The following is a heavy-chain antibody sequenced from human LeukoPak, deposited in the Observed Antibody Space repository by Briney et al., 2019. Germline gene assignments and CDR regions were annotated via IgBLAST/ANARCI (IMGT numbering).Heavy chain of an antibody. D-gene: IGHD2-15*01. J-gene: IGHJ5*02. Sequence: KPSETLSLTCAVYGGSFSGYYWSWIRQPPGKGLEWIGEINHSGSTNYNPSLKSRVTISVDTSKNQFSLKLSSVTAADTAVYYCARVGGSGGFEGWGQRVPVTVSS. CDR1: GGSFSGYY. CDR2: INHSGST. V-gene: IGHV4-34*01. CDR3: ARVGGSGGFEG.